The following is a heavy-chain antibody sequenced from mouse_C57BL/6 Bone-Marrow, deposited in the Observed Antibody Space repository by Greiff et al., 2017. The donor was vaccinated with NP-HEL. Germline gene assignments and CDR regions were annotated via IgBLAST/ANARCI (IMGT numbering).Heavy chain of an antibody. CDR3: ARDSGSFYYYAIDF. J-gene: IGHJ4*01. CDR1: GFNFTDYY. D-gene: IGHD1-1*01. Sequence: VQLQQSGAELVKPGASVKLSCTASGFNFTDYYMHWVKQRPEQGLEWIGMIDPEDGDTKYAPKFQGKATITADTSSNTAYLQLSSLTSEDTAVYYCARDSGSFYYYAIDFGGRGTSVTVTS. V-gene: IGHV14-2*01. CDR2: IDPEDGDT.